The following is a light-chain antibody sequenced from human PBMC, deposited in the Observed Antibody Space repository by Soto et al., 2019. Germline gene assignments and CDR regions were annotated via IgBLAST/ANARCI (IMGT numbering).Light chain of an antibody. Sequence: EIVLTQSPGTLSVSPGERATLSCRASQSVGRNYLAWYQQKPGQAPRLLIYDASSRATGIPDRFSGSGSGTDLTLTISRLEPEDFAVYYCQQYASSPLTFGGGTKVETK. CDR1: QSVGRNY. CDR3: QQYASSPLT. CDR2: DAS. J-gene: IGKJ4*01. V-gene: IGKV3-20*01.